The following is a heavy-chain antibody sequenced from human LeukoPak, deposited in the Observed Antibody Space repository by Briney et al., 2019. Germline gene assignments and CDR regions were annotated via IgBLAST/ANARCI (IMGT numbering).Heavy chain of an antibody. CDR1: GYTFTGYY. CDR3: ARTGYSSGWQSYNYYYYYYMDV. Sequence: VASVKLSCKASGYTFTGYYMHWVRQAPGQGLEWMGWINTNTGNPTYAQGFTGRFVFSLDTSVSTAYLQISSLKAEDTAVYYCARTGYSSGWQSYNYYYYYYMDVWGKGTTVTVSS. D-gene: IGHD6-19*01. V-gene: IGHV7-4-1*02. J-gene: IGHJ6*03. CDR2: INTNTGNP.